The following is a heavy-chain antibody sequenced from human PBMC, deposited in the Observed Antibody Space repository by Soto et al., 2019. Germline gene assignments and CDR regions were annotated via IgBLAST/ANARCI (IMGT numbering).Heavy chain of an antibody. V-gene: IGHV4-59*01. CDR1: GGSMSNYY. Sequence: QVHLLESGPGLLKSSETLSLTCIVSGGSMSNYYWSWIRQPPGKGLEWIGYIYYSGNTKYNPSLKSRVTISKDTSKNQFSLKLSSVTAADTAVYYCARVGYSSSWFGYVDLGGRGTLVTVSS. D-gene: IGHD6-13*01. CDR2: IYYSGNT. CDR3: ARVGYSSSWFGYVDL. J-gene: IGHJ2*01.